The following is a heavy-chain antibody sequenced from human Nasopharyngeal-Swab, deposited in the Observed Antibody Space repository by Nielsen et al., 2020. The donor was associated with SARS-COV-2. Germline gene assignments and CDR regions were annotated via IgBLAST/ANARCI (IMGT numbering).Heavy chain of an antibody. CDR2: ISFDGNQK. D-gene: IGHD6-19*01. CDR3: AKDGGGWYTSGWYYFDS. V-gene: IGHV3-30-3*01. Sequence: GESLKISCAASGFPFSDYAMHWVRQAPGKGLEWVAHISFDGNQKHYADSVKGRFTISRDNSKNTVFLQMNSLRVEDTAVYFCAKDGGGWYTSGWYYFDSWGQGTLVTVSS. CDR1: GFPFSDYA. J-gene: IGHJ4*02.